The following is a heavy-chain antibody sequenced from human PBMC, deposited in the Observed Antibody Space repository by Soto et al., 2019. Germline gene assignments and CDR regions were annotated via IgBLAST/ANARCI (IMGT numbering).Heavy chain of an antibody. J-gene: IGHJ6*02. V-gene: IGHV3-23*01. D-gene: IGHD6-13*01. Sequence: GGSLRLSCAASGFTFSSYAMSWVRQAPGKGLEWVSAISGSGGSTYYADSVKGRFTISRDNSKNTLYLQMNSLRAEDTAVYYCAKGPFYSSSWYESYYYYGMDVWGQGTTVTVSS. CDR3: AKGPFYSSSWYESYYYYGMDV. CDR1: GFTFSSYA. CDR2: ISGSGGST.